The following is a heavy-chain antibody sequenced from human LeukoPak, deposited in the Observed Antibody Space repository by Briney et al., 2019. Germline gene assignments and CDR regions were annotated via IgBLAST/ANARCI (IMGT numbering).Heavy chain of an antibody. D-gene: IGHD3-10*01. Sequence: ASVKVSCRASGYTFTGYYMHWVRQAPGQGLEWMGWVNPNSGGTNYAQKFQGRVTMTRDTSISTAYMELSRLRSDDTAVYYCARSRTGSGFLFDYWGQGTLVTVSS. CDR1: GYTFTGYY. J-gene: IGHJ4*02. CDR3: ARSRTGSGFLFDY. CDR2: VNPNSGGT. V-gene: IGHV1-2*02.